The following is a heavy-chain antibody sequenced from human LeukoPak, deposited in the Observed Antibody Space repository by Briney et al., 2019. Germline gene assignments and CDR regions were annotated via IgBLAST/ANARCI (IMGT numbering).Heavy chain of an antibody. CDR1: GFTFTTLA. D-gene: IGHD2-21*02. J-gene: IGHJ4*02. CDR3: AKHRRSSLVTAYFDS. CDR2: ISSRGDDT. Sequence: GGSLRLSCTASGFTFTTLAMSWVRQAPGKGLEWVSSISSRGDDTNYADSVKGRFIIARDNYKNTLYLQLNSLRVDDAAIYYCAKHRRSSLVTAYFDSWGQGTLVTVSS. V-gene: IGHV3-23*01.